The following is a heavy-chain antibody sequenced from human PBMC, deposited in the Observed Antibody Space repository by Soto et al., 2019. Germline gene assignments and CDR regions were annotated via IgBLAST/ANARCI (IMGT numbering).Heavy chain of an antibody. CDR2: IIPIFGTA. CDR3: AREPYDFWSGYPRYYYYGMDV. Sequence: SVKVSCKASGGTFSSYAISWVRQAPGQGLEWMGGIIPIFGTANYAQKFQGRATITADESTSTAYMELSSLRSEDTAVYYCAREPYDFWSGYPRYYYYGMDVWGQGTTVTVSS. V-gene: IGHV1-69*13. D-gene: IGHD3-3*01. CDR1: GGTFSSYA. J-gene: IGHJ6*02.